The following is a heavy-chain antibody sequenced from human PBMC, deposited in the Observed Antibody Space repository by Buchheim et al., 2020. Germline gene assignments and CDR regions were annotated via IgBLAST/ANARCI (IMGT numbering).Heavy chain of an antibody. CDR1: RFTFSGYD. V-gene: IGHV3-48*02. J-gene: IGHJ4*02. CDR2: ISTSSSTI. CDR3: ASGPIAGRDY. Sequence: EVHLVESGGDLVQPGGSLRLSCAASRFTFSGYDMNWVRQAPGKGLEWVSYISTSSSTIYYADSVKGRFTISRDNAKTSLYLQMNSLRDEDTAVYYCASGPIAGRDYWGQGTL. D-gene: IGHD6-13*01.